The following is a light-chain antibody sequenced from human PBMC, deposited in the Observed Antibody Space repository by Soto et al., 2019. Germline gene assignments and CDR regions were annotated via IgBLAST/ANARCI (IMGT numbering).Light chain of an antibody. V-gene: IGKV3-20*01. CDR3: QQYGSSPPYT. CDR2: GAS. CDR1: QSVSSSY. Sequence: EIVLTQSPGTLCLSPGERATLSCRASQSVSSSYLAWYQQKPGQAPRLLIYGASNRATGIPDRFSGSGSGTDFTLTISRLEPEDFAVYYCQQYGSSPPYTFGQGTKVDIK. J-gene: IGKJ2*01.